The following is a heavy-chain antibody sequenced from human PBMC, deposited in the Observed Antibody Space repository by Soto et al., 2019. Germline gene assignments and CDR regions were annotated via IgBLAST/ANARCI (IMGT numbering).Heavy chain of an antibody. J-gene: IGHJ4*02. CDR2: VNPSNGDA. Sequence: QVQLEQCGTEVKEPGASVKVSCKASGYSCTSYNINWVRQTTGQGLEWMGWVNPSNGDAGLAQRFQGRVTMSSDTSITTAFVEVSSLAPEDAAIYFCARAPRPAAIAVLDHWGQGTLVSVSS. V-gene: IGHV1-8*01. CDR1: GYSCTSYN. D-gene: IGHD2-2*01. CDR3: ARAPRPAAIAVLDH.